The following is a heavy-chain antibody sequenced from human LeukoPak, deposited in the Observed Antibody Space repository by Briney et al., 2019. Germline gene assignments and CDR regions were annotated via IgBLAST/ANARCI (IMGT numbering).Heavy chain of an antibody. D-gene: IGHD3-10*02. Sequence: GRSLRLSCAASGFTFSSYGMHWVRQAPGKGLEWVAVISYDGSNKYYADSVKGRFTISRDNSKNTLYLQMNSLRAEDTAVYYCAKGCSTDAFDIWGQGTMVTVSS. CDR3: AKGCSTDAFDI. CDR2: ISYDGSNK. CDR1: GFTFSSYG. J-gene: IGHJ3*02. V-gene: IGHV3-30*18.